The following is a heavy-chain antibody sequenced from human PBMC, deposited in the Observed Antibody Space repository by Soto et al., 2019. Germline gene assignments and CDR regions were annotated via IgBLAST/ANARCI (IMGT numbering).Heavy chain of an antibody. D-gene: IGHD6-13*01. CDR1: GGSIRSSTYY. Sequence: PSETLSLTCTVSGGSIRSSTYYWGWIRQPPGKGLEWIGSIYYSGSTNYNPSLKSRVTISVDTSKNQFSLKLSSVTAADTAVYYCAREGSVGSSWSRGPQWWLDYWGQGTLVTVSS. CDR2: IYYSGST. CDR3: AREGSVGSSWSRGPQWWLDY. V-gene: IGHV4-39*07. J-gene: IGHJ4*02.